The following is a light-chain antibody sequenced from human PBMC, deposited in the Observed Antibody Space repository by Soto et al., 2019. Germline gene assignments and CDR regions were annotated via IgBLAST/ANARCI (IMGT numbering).Light chain of an antibody. V-gene: IGKV3-15*01. CDR2: GAY. CDR3: KQYYHWPVT. CDR1: RTVSNR. Sequence: EILMTQSPDTRSVSPGERVTLSCRASRTVSNRLAWYQHKPGQAPRLLISGAYTGATGITPRFRGSGSGTEFTLTVDTQQSEDTAIDSGKQYYHWPVTFGGGTEVEI. J-gene: IGKJ4*02.